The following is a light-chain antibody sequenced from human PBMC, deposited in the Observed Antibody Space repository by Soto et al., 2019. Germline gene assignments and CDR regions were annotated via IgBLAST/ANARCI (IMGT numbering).Light chain of an antibody. CDR3: QQFSSYTLT. V-gene: IGKV3-20*01. J-gene: IGKJ1*01. CDR2: DAS. CDR1: QTVRNNY. Sequence: VFRQSPSTLPLSPVERVTLSCMARQTVRNNYLAWYQQKPGQAPRLLIYDASSRATGIPDRFSGGGSGTDFTLTISRLEPKDFAVYYCQQFSSYTLTFGQGTKVDI.